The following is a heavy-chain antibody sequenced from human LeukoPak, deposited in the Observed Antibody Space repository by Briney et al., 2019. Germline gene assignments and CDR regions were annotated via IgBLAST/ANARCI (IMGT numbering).Heavy chain of an antibody. CDR1: GFSLRNARMG. V-gene: IGHV2-26*01. J-gene: IGHJ3*02. Sequence: SGPTLVHPTATLTLTCTVSGFSLRNARMGVSWIRQPPGKALEWLAHIFSNDEKSYSTSLKSRLTISKDTSKSQVVLTMTNMDPVDTATYYCARMWDTGGAFDIWGQGTMVTVSS. D-gene: IGHD1-26*01. CDR2: IFSNDEK. CDR3: ARMWDTGGAFDI.